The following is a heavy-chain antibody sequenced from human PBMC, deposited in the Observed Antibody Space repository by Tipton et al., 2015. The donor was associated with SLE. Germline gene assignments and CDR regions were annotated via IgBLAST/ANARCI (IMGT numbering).Heavy chain of an antibody. CDR3: ASMTTDSAFDI. J-gene: IGHJ3*02. V-gene: IGHV4-34*01. CDR2: IPHSDNT. Sequence: TLSLTCTLSGGSFTGYHWGWVRQPPGKGLEWIGDIPHSDNTNYNPSLKSRVTISVDTSKNQFSLKLSSVTAADTAVYHCASMTTDSAFDIWGQGTMVTVSS. D-gene: IGHD4-11*01. CDR1: GGSFTGYH.